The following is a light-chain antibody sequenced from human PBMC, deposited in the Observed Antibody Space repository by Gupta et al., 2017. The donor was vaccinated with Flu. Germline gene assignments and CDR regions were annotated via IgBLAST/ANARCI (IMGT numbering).Light chain of an antibody. J-gene: IGLJ2*01. Sequence: ISCTVTSRDIVGYKSVYWYQHRPGEAPLLVIYEVNNRPSGMSDRFSVSKSGNTASLTVTGLQPGDEADYHCWAHASSGTFAVVFGGGTRLTVL. CDR2: EVN. CDR1: SRDIVGYKS. V-gene: IGLV2-23*02. CDR3: WAHASSGTFAVV.